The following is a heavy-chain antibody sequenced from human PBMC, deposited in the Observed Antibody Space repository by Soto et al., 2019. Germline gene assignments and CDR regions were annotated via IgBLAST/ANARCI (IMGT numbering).Heavy chain of an antibody. J-gene: IGHJ4*02. D-gene: IGHD4-4*01. CDR3: AKGDSDYYFDS. CDR2: ISAGGGGT. CDR1: GFTLTRSA. V-gene: IGHV3-23*01. Sequence: PGGSLRLSCAGSGFTLTRSAVSWVRQAPGKGLEWVSGISAGGGGTYYADSVKGRFIISRDNSKNTLYLQMNSLRVDDTALYFCAKGDSDYYFDSLGQGTLVTVS.